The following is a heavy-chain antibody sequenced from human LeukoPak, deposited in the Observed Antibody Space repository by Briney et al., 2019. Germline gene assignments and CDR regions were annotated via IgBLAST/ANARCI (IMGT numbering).Heavy chain of an antibody. Sequence: ASVKVSCKASGDTFIIYGFTWVRQAPGQGLEWMGWISAYNGNTNYAQKLQGRVTMTTDTSTSTAYMELRSLRSDDTAVYYCARGSAGTVYYYYGMDVWGQGTTVTVSS. CDR1: GDTFIIYG. CDR2: ISAYNGNT. D-gene: IGHD6-13*01. J-gene: IGHJ6*02. CDR3: ARGSAGTVYYYYGMDV. V-gene: IGHV1-18*01.